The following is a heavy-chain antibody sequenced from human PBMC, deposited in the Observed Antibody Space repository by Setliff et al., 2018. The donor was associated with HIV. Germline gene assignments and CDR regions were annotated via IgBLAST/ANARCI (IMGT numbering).Heavy chain of an antibody. V-gene: IGHV3-74*01. J-gene: IGHJ1*01. CDR2: INSDGSTT. D-gene: IGHD3-10*01. CDR1: GFTFSDYW. CDR3: ARADPLGEQVWSLQFFQL. Sequence: GGSLRLSCAATGFTFSDYWMHWVRQVPGKGLVWVSRINSDGSTTNYADSVRGRFTISRDNAKNTLYLQMNSLRAEDAAVYYCARADPLGEQVWSLQFFQLWGQGTLVTVSS.